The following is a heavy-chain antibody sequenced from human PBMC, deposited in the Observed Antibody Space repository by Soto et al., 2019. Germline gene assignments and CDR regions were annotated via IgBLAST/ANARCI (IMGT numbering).Heavy chain of an antibody. J-gene: IGHJ4*02. CDR3: ARADSSGYTFAH. Sequence: QVQLQESGPGLVQPSQTLSLTCTVSGGSITNGGYYWSWIRQHPGKGLEWIGYIYYSGTTYYNPSLKSRLTISLDTSRTQFSLEVTSVSAADTAVYYCARADSSGYTFAHWGQGTLVTVSS. CDR2: IYYSGTT. V-gene: IGHV4-31*03. CDR1: GGSITNGGYY. D-gene: IGHD3-22*01.